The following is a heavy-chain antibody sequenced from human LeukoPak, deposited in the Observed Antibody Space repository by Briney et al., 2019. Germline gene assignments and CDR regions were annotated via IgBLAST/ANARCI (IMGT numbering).Heavy chain of an antibody. D-gene: IGHD6-19*01. Sequence: GGSLRLSCAASGFTFSSYGMHWVRQAPGKGLEWVAFIRYDGSNKYYADSVKGRFTISRDNSKNTLYLQMNSLRAEDTAVYYCAKNPASSGWYSIDYWGQGTLVTVSS. CDR2: IRYDGSNK. CDR3: AKNPASSGWYSIDY. CDR1: GFTFSSYG. J-gene: IGHJ4*02. V-gene: IGHV3-30*02.